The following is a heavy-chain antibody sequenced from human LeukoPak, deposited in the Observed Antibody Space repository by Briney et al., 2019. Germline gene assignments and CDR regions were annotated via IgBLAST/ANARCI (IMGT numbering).Heavy chain of an antibody. Sequence: GGSLRLSCAASGFTFSSYAMSWVRQAPGKGLEWVSVIYSGGSTYYADSVKGRFTISRDNSKNTLYLQMNSLRAEDTAVYYCARNAYAFDIWGQGTIVTVSS. V-gene: IGHV3-66*02. CDR1: GFTFSSYA. CDR3: ARNAYAFDI. J-gene: IGHJ3*02. CDR2: IYSGGST.